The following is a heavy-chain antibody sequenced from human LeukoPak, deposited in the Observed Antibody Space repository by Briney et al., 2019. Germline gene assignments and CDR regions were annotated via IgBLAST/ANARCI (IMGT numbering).Heavy chain of an antibody. D-gene: IGHD5-12*01. J-gene: IGHJ6*03. CDR1: GGSFSGYY. CDR2: INHSGST. Sequence: PSETLSLTCAVYGGSFSGYYWSWIRQPPGKGLEWIGEINHSGSTNYNPSLKSRVTISVDTSKNQFSLKLSSVTAADTAVYYCARLGIGYSGYRKYYYMDVWGKGTTVTISS. V-gene: IGHV4-34*01. CDR3: ARLGIGYSGYRKYYYMDV.